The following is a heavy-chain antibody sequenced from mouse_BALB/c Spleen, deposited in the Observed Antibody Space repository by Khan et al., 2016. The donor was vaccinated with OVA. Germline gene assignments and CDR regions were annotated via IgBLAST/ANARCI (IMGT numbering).Heavy chain of an antibody. D-gene: IGHD1-3*01. CDR2: ISSSGNT. J-gene: IGHJ4*01. V-gene: IGHV5-12-1*01. CDR3: ARHWVNSVDYAMDY. Sequence: EVELVESGGGLVKPGGSLKLSCAASGFAFSTYDMSWVRQTPEKRLEWVTFISSSGNTYYPDTVKGRFTISRDNAKNTLYLQMSSLRSEDTAIYYCARHWVNSVDYAMDYWGQGTSVTVSS. CDR1: GFAFSTYD.